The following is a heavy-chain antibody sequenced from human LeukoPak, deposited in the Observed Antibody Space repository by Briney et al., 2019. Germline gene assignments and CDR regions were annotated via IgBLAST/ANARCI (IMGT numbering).Heavy chain of an antibody. CDR1: GGSFSGYY. CDR2: INHSGST. J-gene: IGHJ4*02. Sequence: PSETLSLTCAVYGGSFSGYYWSWIRQPPGKGLEWIGEINHSGSTNYNPSLKSRVTISVDTSKNQFSLKLSSVTAADTAVYYCARDSAAWEFDYWGQGTLVTVSS. V-gene: IGHV4-34*01. CDR3: ARDSAAWEFDY. D-gene: IGHD1-26*01.